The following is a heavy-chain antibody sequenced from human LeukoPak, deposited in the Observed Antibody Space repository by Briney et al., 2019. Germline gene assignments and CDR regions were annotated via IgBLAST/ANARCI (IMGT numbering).Heavy chain of an antibody. CDR1: GGSISSYY. D-gene: IGHD2-15*01. Sequence: SETLSLTCTVSGGSISSYYWSWIRQPPGKGLEWIGYIYYSGSTNYNPSLKSRVTISVDTSKNQFSLKLSSVTAADTAVYYCARDLGCSGGSCYDYYMDVWGKGTTVTISS. CDR2: IYYSGST. V-gene: IGHV4-59*12. CDR3: ARDLGCSGGSCYDYYMDV. J-gene: IGHJ6*03.